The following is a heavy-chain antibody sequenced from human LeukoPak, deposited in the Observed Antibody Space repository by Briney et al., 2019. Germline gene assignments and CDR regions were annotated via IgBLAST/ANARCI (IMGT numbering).Heavy chain of an antibody. D-gene: IGHD2-15*01. J-gene: IGHJ3*02. V-gene: IGHV1-69*04. CDR2: IIPILGIA. CDR3: QVGVVGPSAFDI. Sequence: SVKVSCKASGGTFSSYAIIWVRQAPGQGLEWMGRIIPILGIANYAQKFQGRVTITADKSTSTAYMELSSLRSEDTAVYYCQVGVVGPSAFDIWGQGTMVTVSS. CDR1: GGTFSSYA.